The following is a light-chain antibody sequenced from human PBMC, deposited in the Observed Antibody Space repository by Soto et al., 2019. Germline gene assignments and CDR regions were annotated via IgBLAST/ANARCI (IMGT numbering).Light chain of an antibody. CDR3: QHYSRTLPWT. V-gene: IGKV3-20*01. J-gene: IGKJ1*01. Sequence: EVVLTQSPGTLSLSPGEVATLACVSSQSISSNFLAWYQQKRGQAPRLLIHGASNRATGIPDRFSGSGSGTDFTLTISRLEPEDVAVYYCQHYSRTLPWTFGQGTKVDIK. CDR2: GAS. CDR1: QSISSNF.